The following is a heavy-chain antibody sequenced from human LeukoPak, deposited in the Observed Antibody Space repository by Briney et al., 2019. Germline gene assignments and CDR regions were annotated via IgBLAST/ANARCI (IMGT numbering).Heavy chain of an antibody. CDR3: ARGPPRDISGYFNY. D-gene: IGHD3-22*01. J-gene: IGHJ4*02. Sequence: TGGSLRLSCAASGFTFSSYWMSWVRQAPGKGLEWVANIKQDGSEKYYVDSVRGRFTISRDNAKNSLYLQVNRLRAEDTAVYYCARGPPRDISGYFNYWGQGTLVTVSS. V-gene: IGHV3-7*01. CDR2: IKQDGSEK. CDR1: GFTFSSYW.